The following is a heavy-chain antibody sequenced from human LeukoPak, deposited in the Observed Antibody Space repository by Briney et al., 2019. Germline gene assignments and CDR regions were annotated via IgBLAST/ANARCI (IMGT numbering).Heavy chain of an antibody. D-gene: IGHD5-24*01. J-gene: IGHJ4*02. CDR1: RFTFSSNA. CDR3: ARDLGRGDGYNYVFDY. V-gene: IGHV3-30*04. CDR2: ISYDGSNK. Sequence: PGGSLRLSCAASRFTFSSNAIHWVRQAPGKGLEWVAVISYDGSNKYYADSVKGRFTISRDNSKNTLYLQMNSLRVEDTAVYYCARDLGRGDGYNYVFDYWGQGTLVTVSS.